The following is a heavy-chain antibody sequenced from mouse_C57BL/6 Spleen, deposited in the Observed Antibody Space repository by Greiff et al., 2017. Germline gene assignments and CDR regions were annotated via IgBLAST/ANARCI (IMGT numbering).Heavy chain of an antibody. CDR3: ARETTVVAQEGFDY. CDR1: GYTFTSYW. V-gene: IGHV1-69*01. J-gene: IGHJ2*01. D-gene: IGHD1-1*01. Sequence: QVQLQQPGAELVMPGASVKLSCKASGYTFTSYWMHWVKQRPGQGLEWIGEIDPSDSYTNYNQKFKGKSTLTVDKSSSTAYMQLSSLTSEDSAVYYCARETTVVAQEGFDYWGQGTTLTASS. CDR2: IDPSDSYT.